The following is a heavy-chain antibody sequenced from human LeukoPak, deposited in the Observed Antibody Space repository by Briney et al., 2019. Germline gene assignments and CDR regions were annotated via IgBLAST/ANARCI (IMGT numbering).Heavy chain of an antibody. CDR2: INHSGST. D-gene: IGHD1-14*01. V-gene: IGHV4-34*01. CDR1: GGSFSGYY. Sequence: SETLSLTCAVYGGSFSGYYWSWIRQPPGKGLEWIGEINHSGSTNYNPSLKSRVTISVDTSKNQFSLKLSSVTAADTAVYYCARDPPAGDDAFDTWGQGTMVTVSS. CDR3: ARDPPAGDDAFDT. J-gene: IGHJ3*02.